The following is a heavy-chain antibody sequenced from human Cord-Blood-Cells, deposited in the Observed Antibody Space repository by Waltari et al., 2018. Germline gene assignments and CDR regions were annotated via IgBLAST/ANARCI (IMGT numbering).Heavy chain of an antibody. J-gene: IGHJ3*02. Sequence: VQLQESGPGLVKPSETLSLTCTVSGGSISSYDRCWIRQPPGKGLEWIGYIYYSGSTNYNPSLKSRVTISVDTSKNQFSLKLSSVTAADTAVYYCARVKCSGGSCYSAFDIWGQGTMVTVSS. V-gene: IGHV4-59*01. CDR2: IYYSGST. CDR3: ARVKCSGGSCYSAFDI. CDR1: GGSISSYD. D-gene: IGHD2-15*01.